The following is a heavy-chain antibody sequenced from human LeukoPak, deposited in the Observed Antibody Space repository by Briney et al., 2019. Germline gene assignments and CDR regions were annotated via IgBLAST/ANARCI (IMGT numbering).Heavy chain of an antibody. Sequence: SETLSLTSTVSGGSISSYYLSWIRQPPGKGLEWIGYIYYSGSTNYNPSLKSRVTISVDTSKNQFSLKLSSVTAADTAVYYCASSELTYYYYYYMDVWGKGTTVTVSS. D-gene: IGHD1-26*01. CDR3: ASSELTYYYYYYMDV. CDR2: IYYSGST. J-gene: IGHJ6*03. V-gene: IGHV4-59*01. CDR1: GGSISSYY.